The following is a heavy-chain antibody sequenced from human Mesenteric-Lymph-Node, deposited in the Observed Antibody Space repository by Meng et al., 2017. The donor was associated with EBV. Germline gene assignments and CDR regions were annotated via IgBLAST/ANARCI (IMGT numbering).Heavy chain of an antibody. CDR1: GDSVSSAKYY. Sequence: QVQLRESGPGLVKPSETLSLTCTVSGDSVSSAKYYWSWVRQPPGKGLEWIGEIYYTMNTNYNPSLTSRVTMSLDKSKNQFSLRLDSVVAADTAMYYCARRSGNHYDYWGQGTLVTVSS. D-gene: IGHD1-26*01. J-gene: IGHJ4*02. CDR2: IYYTMNT. V-gene: IGHV4-61*01. CDR3: ARRSGNHYDY.